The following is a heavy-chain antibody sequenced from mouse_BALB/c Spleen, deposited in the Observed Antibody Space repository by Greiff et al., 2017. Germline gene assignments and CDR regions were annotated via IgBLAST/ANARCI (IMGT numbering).Heavy chain of an antibody. V-gene: IGHV2-9*02. D-gene: IGHD1-2*01. CDR1: GFSLTSYG. CDR3: AKDLHYYGYPYYAMDY. J-gene: IGHJ4*01. Sequence: QGQLKESGPGLVAPSQSLSITCTVSGFSLTSYGVHWVRQPPGKGLEWLGVIWAGGSTNYNSALMSRLSISKDNSKSQVFLKLNSLQTDDTATYYCAKDLHYYGYPYYAMDYWGQGTSVTVSS. CDR2: IWAGGST.